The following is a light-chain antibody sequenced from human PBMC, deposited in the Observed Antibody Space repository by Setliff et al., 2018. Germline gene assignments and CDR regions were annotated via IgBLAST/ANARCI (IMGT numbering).Light chain of an antibody. J-gene: IGLJ3*02. V-gene: IGLV2-23*02. CDR1: GSDVGNYNL. CDR2: EVA. CDR3: CSYAGSRTVV. Sequence: LTQPASVSGSPGQSITISCTGTGSDVGNYNLVFWYQQHPGKAPKLIIYEVAKRSSGVSDRFSGSKSGNTASLTISGLQSEDEADYHCCSYAGSRTVVFGGGTKVTVL.